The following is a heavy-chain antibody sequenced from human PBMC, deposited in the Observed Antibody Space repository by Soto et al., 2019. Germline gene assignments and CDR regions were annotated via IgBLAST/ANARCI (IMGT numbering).Heavy chain of an antibody. CDR1: GYNFTSYG. CDR2: ISAYNGNT. J-gene: IGHJ3*02. CDR3: ARGTYCSSTSCFPRDAFDI. Sequence: ASVKVSCKASGYNFTSYGISWVRQAPGQGLEWMGWISAYNGNTNYAQKLQGRVTMTTDTSTSTAYMELRSLRSDDTAVYYCARGTYCSSTSCFPRDAFDIWGQGTMVTVSS. V-gene: IGHV1-18*01. D-gene: IGHD2-2*01.